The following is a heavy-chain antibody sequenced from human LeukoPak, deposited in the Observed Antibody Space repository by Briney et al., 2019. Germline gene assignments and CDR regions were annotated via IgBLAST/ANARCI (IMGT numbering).Heavy chain of an antibody. CDR1: GFTLNNYA. J-gene: IGHJ4*02. V-gene: IGHV3-23*01. CDR3: ARMWSHYYDSSGYKYYFDY. Sequence: GGSLRLSCAASGFTLNNYAMTWVRQAPGKGLEWVSAISGSGIATYYADSVKGRFTISRDNSRNTLYLQMISLRAEDTAVYYCARMWSHYYDSSGYKYYFDYWGQGTLVTVSS. CDR2: ISGSGIAT. D-gene: IGHD3-22*01.